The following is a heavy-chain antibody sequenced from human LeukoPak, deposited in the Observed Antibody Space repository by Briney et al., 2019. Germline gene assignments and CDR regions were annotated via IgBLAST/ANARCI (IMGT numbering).Heavy chain of an antibody. V-gene: IGHV4-59*01. CDR1: GGSLSSYY. D-gene: IGHD3-9*01. CDR3: ARDLRYFDWPLMDV. Sequence: SETLSLTCTVSGGSLSSYYWSWIRQPPGKGLEWIGYIYYSGSTNYNHSLKSRVTISVDTSKNQFSLKLSSVTAADTAVYYCARDLRYFDWPLMDVWGKGTTVTVSS. J-gene: IGHJ6*04. CDR2: IYYSGST.